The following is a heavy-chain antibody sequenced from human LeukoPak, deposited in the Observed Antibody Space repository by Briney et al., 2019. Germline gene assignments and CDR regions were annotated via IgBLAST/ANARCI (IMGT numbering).Heavy chain of an antibody. CDR2: IYYSGST. CDR3: ARDGKRTSMITSGGARPLYFDY. V-gene: IGHV4-59*12. D-gene: IGHD3-16*01. J-gene: IGHJ4*02. CDR1: GSSISSYY. Sequence: PSETLSLTCTDTGSSISSYYWSWIRQPPGKGLEWIGPIYYSGSTNYNPSLKSRVTISVARSKNQFSLKLSSVTAEDTAVFYCARDGKRTSMITSGGARPLYFDYGGQGALVTVSS.